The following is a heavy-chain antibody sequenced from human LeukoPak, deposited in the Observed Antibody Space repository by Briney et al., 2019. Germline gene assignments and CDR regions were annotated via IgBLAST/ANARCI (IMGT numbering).Heavy chain of an antibody. D-gene: IGHD6-13*01. V-gene: IGHV3-23*01. Sequence: PGGSLRISCEASGLTFSSYAMSWVRQASGKGLEWVSGISGSGGSTYYTDSVKGRFTISRDNSKNTLYLQMNSLRAEDTAVYYCAKDSRVTRSYSSSWPDAFDIWGQGTMVTVSS. CDR3: AKDSRVTRSYSSSWPDAFDI. CDR1: GLTFSSYA. CDR2: ISGSGGST. J-gene: IGHJ3*02.